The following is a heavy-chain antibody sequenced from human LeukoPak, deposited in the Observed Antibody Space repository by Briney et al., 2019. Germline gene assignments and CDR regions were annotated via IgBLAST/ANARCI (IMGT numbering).Heavy chain of an antibody. D-gene: IGHD4-11*01. V-gene: IGHV4-34*01. CDR1: GGSFSGYY. CDR3: ARTNSKKAYYYYYMDV. CDR2: INHSGST. J-gene: IGHJ6*03. Sequence: SETLSLTCAVYGGSFSGYYWSWIRRPPGKGLEWIGEINHSGSTNYNPSLKSRVPISVDTSKNQFSLKLSSVTAADTAVYYCARTNSKKAYYYYYMDVWGKGTTVTVSS.